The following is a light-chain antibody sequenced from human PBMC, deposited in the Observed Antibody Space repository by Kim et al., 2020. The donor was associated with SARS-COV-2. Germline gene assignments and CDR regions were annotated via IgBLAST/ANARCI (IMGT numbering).Light chain of an antibody. CDR2: DAS. V-gene: IGKV1-33*01. J-gene: IGKJ2*01. CDR3: QQYDNLPYT. CDR1: QDISNS. Sequence: DIQMTQSHSSLSASVGDRVIITCQASQDISNSLNWFQQKPGKAPNLLISDASHLETGVPSRFSGSGSGTHFTLIISSLHPEDVATYYCQQYDNLPYTFGQGTKLEI.